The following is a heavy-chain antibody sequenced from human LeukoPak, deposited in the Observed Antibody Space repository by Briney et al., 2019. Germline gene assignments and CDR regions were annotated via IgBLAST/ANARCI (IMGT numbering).Heavy chain of an antibody. CDR3: ARDRLPHYDILTGYYNLPDFDY. J-gene: IGHJ4*02. CDR1: GFTFSSYS. Sequence: GGSLRLSCAASGFTFSSYSMNWVRQAPGKGLEWVSSISSSSSYIYYADSVKGRFTISRDNAKNSLYLRMNSLRAEDTAVYYCARDRLPHYDILTGYYNLPDFDYWGQGTLVTVSS. D-gene: IGHD3-9*01. CDR2: ISSSSSYI. V-gene: IGHV3-21*01.